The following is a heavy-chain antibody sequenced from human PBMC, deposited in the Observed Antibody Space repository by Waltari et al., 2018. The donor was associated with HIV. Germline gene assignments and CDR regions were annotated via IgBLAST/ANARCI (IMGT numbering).Heavy chain of an antibody. CDR2: INQNGVT. V-gene: IGHV4-34*02. J-gene: IGHJ3*02. CDR3: ARGSYDYVRGSQPGDAFEI. Sequence: LQQWGAGLLRPSENLTLACAVYCGSFGGYFWTLIRSRTGGGLEWIGEINQNGVTNYKSSLEGRVTLSVDTSKNQFSLKVASVTAADTATYYCARGSYDYVRGSQPGDAFEIWGQGTPVTVSS. CDR1: CGSFGGYF. D-gene: IGHD3-16*01.